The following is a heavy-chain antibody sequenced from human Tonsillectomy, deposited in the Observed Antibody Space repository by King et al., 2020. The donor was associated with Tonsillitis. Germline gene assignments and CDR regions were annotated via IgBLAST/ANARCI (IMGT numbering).Heavy chain of an antibody. CDR2: ISGSGGST. CDR1: GFTFSSYA. Sequence: VQLVESGGGLVQPGGSLRLSCAASGFTFSSYAMSWVRQAPGKGLEWVSDISGSGGSTYYADSVKGRLTISRDNSKNTLYLQMNSLRAEDTAVYYCAKAETSYSSSWFYFDYWGQGTLVTVSS. J-gene: IGHJ4*02. V-gene: IGHV3-23*04. D-gene: IGHD6-13*01. CDR3: AKAETSYSSSWFYFDY.